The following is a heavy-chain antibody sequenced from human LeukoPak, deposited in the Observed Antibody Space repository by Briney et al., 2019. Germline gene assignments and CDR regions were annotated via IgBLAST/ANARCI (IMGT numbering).Heavy chain of an antibody. CDR1: GFTFSDYY. CDR3: ARTEQQLTNYYGMDV. CDR2: ISSSGSTI. J-gene: IGHJ6*02. D-gene: IGHD6-13*01. V-gene: IGHV3-11*01. Sequence: GGSLRLSCAASGFTFSDYYMSWIRQAPGKGLEWVSYISSSGSTIYYADSVKGRFTISRDNAKNSLYLQMNSLRAEDTAVYYCARTEQQLTNYYGMDVWGQGTTVTVSS.